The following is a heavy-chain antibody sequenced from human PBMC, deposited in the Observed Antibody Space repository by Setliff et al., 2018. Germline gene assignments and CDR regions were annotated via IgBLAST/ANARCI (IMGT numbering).Heavy chain of an antibody. D-gene: IGHD5-12*01. CDR3: TGGPDGYTYQGAFDI. V-gene: IGHV4-34*01. CDR2: INHSGST. Sequence: LSLTCAVYGGSFSGYYWSWIRQPPGKGLEWIGEINHSGSTNYNPSLKSRVTISVDTSKNQFSLKLGSVTAADTAVYYCTGGPDGYTYQGAFDIWGQGTMVTVSS. CDR1: GGSFSGYY. J-gene: IGHJ3*02.